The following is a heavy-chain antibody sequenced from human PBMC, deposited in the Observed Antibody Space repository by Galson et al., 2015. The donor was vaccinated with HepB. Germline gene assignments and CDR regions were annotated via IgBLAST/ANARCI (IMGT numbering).Heavy chain of an antibody. J-gene: IGHJ4*02. V-gene: IGHV3-74*01. D-gene: IGHD1-26*01. Sequence: SLRLSCAASGFIFNSHYMHWVRQVPGKGLMWVSRISSDGTDTIYADSVKGRFTISRDNARNTLYLQMNSLRAEDTAFYCCAKDRSHSGSYVGVRWGQGTLVTVSS. CDR1: GFIFNSHY. CDR3: AKDRSHSGSYVGVR. CDR2: ISSDGTDT.